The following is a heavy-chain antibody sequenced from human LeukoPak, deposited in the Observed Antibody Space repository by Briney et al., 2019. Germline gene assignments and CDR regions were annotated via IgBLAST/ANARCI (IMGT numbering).Heavy chain of an antibody. J-gene: IGHJ4*02. CDR1: GFNFSNYW. V-gene: IGHV3-7*01. CDR3: ARALSHCLDY. D-gene: IGHD3-16*01. Sequence: GGSLRLSCVVSGFNFSNYWMNWVRQAPGKGLEWVANIKHDGSEKYYVDSVKGRFSISRDNAKKSLYLQMNCLGAEDTAVYYCARALSHCLDYWGQGTLVTVSS. CDR2: IKHDGSEK.